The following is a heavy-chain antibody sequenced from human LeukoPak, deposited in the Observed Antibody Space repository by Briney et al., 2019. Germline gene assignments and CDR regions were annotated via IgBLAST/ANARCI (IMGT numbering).Heavy chain of an antibody. CDR3: VREGAVTMVKGGYYFDF. CDR1: GYTFTGYY. J-gene: IGHJ4*02. Sequence: ASVKVSCKASGYTFTGYYMHWVRQAPGQGPEWIGRINANDGGTKYARKFQDRVTLTRDTSISTAYMELSGLTSDDTAVYYCVREGAVTMVKGGYYFDFWAQGTQVTVSS. CDR2: INANDGGT. V-gene: IGHV1-2*06. D-gene: IGHD3-10*01.